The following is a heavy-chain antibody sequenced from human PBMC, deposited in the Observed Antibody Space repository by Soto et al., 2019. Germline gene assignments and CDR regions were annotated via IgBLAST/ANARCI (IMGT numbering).Heavy chain of an antibody. Sequence: QVHLVESGGGVVQPGGSLRLSCTASGFTFTNYGIHWVRQAPGKGLQWVAVVSYDESNKYYADSVTGRFTISRDNSKNTVYLQMNSLKIEDTAVYYCSRTLGVRWPSDSWGQGTLVTVSS. CDR2: VSYDESNK. J-gene: IGHJ5*01. CDR1: GFTFTNYG. V-gene: IGHV3-30-3*01. D-gene: IGHD2-15*01. CDR3: SRTLGVRWPSDS.